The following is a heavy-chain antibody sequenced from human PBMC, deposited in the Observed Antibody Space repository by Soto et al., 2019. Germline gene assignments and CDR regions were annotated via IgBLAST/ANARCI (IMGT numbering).Heavy chain of an antibody. CDR3: ARDLVGIAVAGTGGPAFDI. V-gene: IGHV1-2*02. Sequence: AAVKVSCKASGYTFTGYYMHWVRQAPGQGLEWMGWINPNSGGTNYAQKFQGRVTMTRDTSISTAYMELSRLRSDDTAVYYCARDLVGIAVAGTGGPAFDIWGQGTMVT. D-gene: IGHD6-19*01. CDR2: INPNSGGT. J-gene: IGHJ3*02. CDR1: GYTFTGYY.